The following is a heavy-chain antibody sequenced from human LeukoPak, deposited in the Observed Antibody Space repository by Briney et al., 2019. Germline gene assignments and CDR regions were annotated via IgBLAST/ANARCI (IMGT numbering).Heavy chain of an antibody. CDR1: ILTLSSLA. Sequence: GGSLRLSCAVSILTLSSLAMSCARQAPRKGLGWVSAISARGGNTYSTDSGKGRLPISGDNSKNTLYLQMSSLRAEDTAVYYCAKGRYSGYGFDYWGQGTLVTVSS. D-gene: IGHD5-12*01. J-gene: IGHJ4*02. CDR3: AKGRYSGYGFDY. CDR2: ISARGGNT. V-gene: IGHV3-23*01.